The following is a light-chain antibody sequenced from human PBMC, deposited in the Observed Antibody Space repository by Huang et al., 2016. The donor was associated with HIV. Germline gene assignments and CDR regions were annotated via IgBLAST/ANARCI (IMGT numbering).Light chain of an antibody. CDR2: AAS. Sequence: DIQMTQSPSSLSASVGDRVTITCRASQGIDNYVAVYQQKAGKVPKLLIYAASALQSGAPCRFTGSGSGTNFTLTISNLQAEDVATYYCQKYNSAPITFGQGTRLEIK. J-gene: IGKJ5*01. V-gene: IGKV1-27*01. CDR1: QGIDNY. CDR3: QKYNSAPIT.